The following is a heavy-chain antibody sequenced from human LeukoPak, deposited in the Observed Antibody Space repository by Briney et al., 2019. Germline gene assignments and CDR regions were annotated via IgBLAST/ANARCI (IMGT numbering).Heavy chain of an antibody. J-gene: IGHJ4*02. Sequence: GASLRLSCAASGFTFSNYAVSWVRQAPGKGLEWVSDITGGGSGIYYADSMKSRFTISRDNSKNTLYLQINSLRAEDTAVYYCAKWGDYDVLTGYYVSDYWGQGTLVTVSS. D-gene: IGHD3-9*01. CDR1: GFTFSNYA. V-gene: IGHV3-23*01. CDR3: AKWGDYDVLTGYYVSDY. CDR2: ITGGGSGI.